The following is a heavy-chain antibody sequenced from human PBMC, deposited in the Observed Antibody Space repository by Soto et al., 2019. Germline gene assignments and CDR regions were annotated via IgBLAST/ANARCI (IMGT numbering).Heavy chain of an antibody. CDR3: ARYRRGTGWYYLDY. CDR1: GDSINNKY. D-gene: IGHD3-9*01. J-gene: IGHJ4*02. Sequence: QVQLQESCPGLVKPSETLSLTCTVSGDSINNKYWSWVRQSPGRGLEWIGYIYDSGNTNYNPSLKSRVIMSRDTSKNQFSLKLNSVTSADTAVYYCARYRRGTGWYYLDYWGQGTLVTVSS. CDR2: IYDSGNT. V-gene: IGHV4-59*01.